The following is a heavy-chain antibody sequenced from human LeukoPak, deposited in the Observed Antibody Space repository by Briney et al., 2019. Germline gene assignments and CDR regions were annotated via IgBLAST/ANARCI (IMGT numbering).Heavy chain of an antibody. CDR3: AKDYYDSSGYYANDGYYFDY. Sequence: GSLRLSCAASGFTFSSYGMHWVRQAPGKGLEWVAVISYDGSNKYYADSVKGRFTISRDNSKNTLYLQMNSLRAEDTAVYYCAKDYYDSSGYYANDGYYFDYWGQGTLVTVSS. D-gene: IGHD3-22*01. CDR1: GFTFSSYG. CDR2: ISYDGSNK. V-gene: IGHV3-30*18. J-gene: IGHJ4*02.